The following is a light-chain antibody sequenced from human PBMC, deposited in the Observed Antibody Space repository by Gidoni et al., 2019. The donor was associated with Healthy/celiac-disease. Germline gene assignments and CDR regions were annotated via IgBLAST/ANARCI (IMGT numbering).Light chain of an antibody. CDR3: QHYGPSPV. CDR2: GAS. J-gene: IGKJ4*01. V-gene: IGKV3-20*01. Sequence: VLTQSPGTLYMSPGERATLSCSASQSITASYLGWYQQRPGQAPRLLMSGASSRASGIPGRFSGSGSGTDFTLTISRLEPEDFAVYFCQHYGPSPVFXGXTKVEIK. CDR1: QSITASY.